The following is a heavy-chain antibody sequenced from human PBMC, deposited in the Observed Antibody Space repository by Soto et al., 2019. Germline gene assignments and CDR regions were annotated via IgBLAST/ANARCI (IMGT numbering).Heavy chain of an antibody. J-gene: IGHJ3*02. CDR2: IIPIFGTA. CDR3: ARHWSGGSCYSNSALDI. D-gene: IGHD2-15*01. V-gene: IGHV1-69*01. CDR1: GGTFSSYA. Sequence: QVQLVQSGAEVKKPGSSVKVSCKASGGTFSSYAISWVRQAPGQGLEWMGGIIPIFGTANYAQKFQGRVTITADESTSTAYMELISLRSEDKAVYYCARHWSGGSCYSNSALDIWGQGTMVTVSS.